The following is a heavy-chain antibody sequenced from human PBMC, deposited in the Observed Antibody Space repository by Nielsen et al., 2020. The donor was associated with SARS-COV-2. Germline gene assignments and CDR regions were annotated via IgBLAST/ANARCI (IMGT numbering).Heavy chain of an antibody. CDR3: AREGRKLPLDY. J-gene: IGHJ4*02. CDR2: ISSSGYT. V-gene: IGHV3-21*05. Sequence: GESLKISCAASGLTFSTYSMMWVRQAPGKGLEWVSYISSSGYTNYVDSVKGRFTISRDNARNSVYLQMNSLRAEDTAVYYCAREGRKLPLDYWGQGTLVTVSS. CDR1: GLTFSTYS. D-gene: IGHD5-24*01.